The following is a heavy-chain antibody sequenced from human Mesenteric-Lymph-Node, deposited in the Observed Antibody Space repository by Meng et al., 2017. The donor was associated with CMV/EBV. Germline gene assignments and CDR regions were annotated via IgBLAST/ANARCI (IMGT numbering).Heavy chain of an antibody. CDR3: ARDLSRQQPLGFDY. V-gene: IGHV3-30*02. CDR1: GFTFSRYG. J-gene: IGHJ4*02. Sequence: GGSLRLSCAASGFTFSRYGIHWVRQAPGKGLEWVTFIRYDGSNKYYADSVKGRFTISRDNSKNTVYLQMNSLRGEDTAVYYCARDLSRQQPLGFDYWGQGTLVTVSS. CDR2: IRYDGSNK. D-gene: IGHD6-6*01.